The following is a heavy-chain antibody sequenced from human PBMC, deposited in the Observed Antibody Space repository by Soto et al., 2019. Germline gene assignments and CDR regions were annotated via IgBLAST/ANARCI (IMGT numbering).Heavy chain of an antibody. CDR3: ARGGFYSGSGRVYGMDV. D-gene: IGHD3-10*01. CDR2: TSGSGEGT. Sequence: GESLKISCVASGFTFSSHAMTWIRQAPGKGLEWLSITSGSGEGTYYADSVKGRFTLSRDNSKNTAFLQMNSLRVEDTAVYYCARGGFYSGSGRVYGMDVWGQGITVTVSS. J-gene: IGHJ6*02. V-gene: IGHV3-23*01. CDR1: GFTFSSHA.